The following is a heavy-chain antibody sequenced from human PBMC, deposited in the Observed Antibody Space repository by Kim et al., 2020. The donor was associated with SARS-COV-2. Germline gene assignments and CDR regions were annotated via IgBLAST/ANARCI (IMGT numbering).Heavy chain of an antibody. J-gene: IGHJ4*02. Sequence: SAQHVKDRLTISRDNSKNTLNLQMNGLSAEDTGVYYCAKDKGFGELLEDYWGQGTLVTVSS. CDR3: AKDKGFGELLEDY. D-gene: IGHD3-10*01. V-gene: IGHV3-30*02.